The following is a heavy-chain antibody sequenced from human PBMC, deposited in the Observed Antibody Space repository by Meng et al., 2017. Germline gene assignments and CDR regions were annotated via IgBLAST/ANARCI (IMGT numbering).Heavy chain of an antibody. CDR3: ARDSWPDYDILTGYYYYYGMDV. CDR1: GFTFSSYS. D-gene: IGHD3-9*01. CDR2: ISSSSSYI. Sequence: GESLKISCAASGFTFSSYSMNWVRQAPGKGLEWVSSISSSSSYIYYEDSVKSRFTISRDNAKNSLYLQMNSLRAEDTAVYYCARDSWPDYDILTGYYYYYGMDVWGQGTTVTVSS. J-gene: IGHJ6*02. V-gene: IGHV3-21*01.